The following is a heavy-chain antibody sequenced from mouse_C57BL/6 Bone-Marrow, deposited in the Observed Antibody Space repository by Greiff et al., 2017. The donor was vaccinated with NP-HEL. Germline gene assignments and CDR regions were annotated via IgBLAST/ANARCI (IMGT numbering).Heavy chain of an antibody. V-gene: IGHV5-16*01. CDR1: GFTFSDYY. CDR2: INYDGSST. Sequence: EVMLVESEGGLVQPGSSMKLSCTASGFTFSDYYMAWVRQVPEKGLEWVANINYDGSSTYYLDSLKSRFIISRDNAKNIQYLQMSSLKSEDTATYYCARGDYGSSYGYFDVWGTGTTVTVSS. D-gene: IGHD1-1*01. CDR3: ARGDYGSSYGYFDV. J-gene: IGHJ1*03.